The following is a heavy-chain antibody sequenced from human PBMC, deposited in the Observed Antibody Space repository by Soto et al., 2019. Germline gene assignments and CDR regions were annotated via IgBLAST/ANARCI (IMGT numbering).Heavy chain of an antibody. CDR2: IIPIFGTA. J-gene: IGHJ5*02. CDR1: GGTFSSYA. V-gene: IGHV1-69*13. CDR3: ARDKVDWFDP. Sequence: ASVKVSCKASGGTFSSYAISWVRQAPGQGLEWMGGIIPIFGTANYAQKFQGRVTITADESTSTAYMELSSLRSEDTAVYYCARDKVDWFDPWGQGTLVTVSS.